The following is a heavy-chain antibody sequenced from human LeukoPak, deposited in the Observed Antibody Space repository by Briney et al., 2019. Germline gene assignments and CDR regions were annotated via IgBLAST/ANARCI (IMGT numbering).Heavy chain of an antibody. CDR3: ARLLSSGWYIRSPNEFDY. CDR2: IYHSEST. Sequence: ASETLSLTCTASGGSISSGDYYWSWIRQPPGKGLEWIGYIYHSESTYYNPSLKSRVTISVDRSKNQFSLKLSSVTAADTAVYYCARLLSSGWYIRSPNEFDYWGQGTLVTVSS. D-gene: IGHD6-19*01. V-gene: IGHV4-30-2*01. J-gene: IGHJ4*02. CDR1: GGSISSGDYY.